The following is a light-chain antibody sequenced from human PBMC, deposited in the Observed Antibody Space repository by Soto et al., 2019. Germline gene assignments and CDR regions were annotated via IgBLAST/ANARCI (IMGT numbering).Light chain of an antibody. CDR2: EVN. J-gene: IGLJ1*01. CDR3: CSYAGNSAYV. CDR1: SSDVGSYKL. V-gene: IGLV2-23*02. Sequence: QSALTQPASVSGSPGQSITISCTGTSSDVGSYKLVSWYQHHPGKAPKLMIFEVNKRPSGISNRFSGSKSGNTASLTISGLQAEDEADYYCCSYAGNSAYVFGTGTKVTVL.